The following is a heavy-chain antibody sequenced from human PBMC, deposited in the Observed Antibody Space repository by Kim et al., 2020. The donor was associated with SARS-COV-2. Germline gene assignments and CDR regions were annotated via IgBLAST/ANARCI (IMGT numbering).Heavy chain of an antibody. D-gene: IGHD3-9*01. J-gene: IGHJ4*02. V-gene: IGHV4-39*07. Sequence: SETLSLTCTVSGGSISSSSYYWGWIRQPPGKGLEWIGSIYYSGSTYYNPSLKSRVTISVDTSKNQFSLKLSSVTAAATAVYYCAREYDILTGYLDYWGQGTLVTVSS. CDR2: IYYSGST. CDR1: GGSISSSSYY. CDR3: AREYDILTGYLDY.